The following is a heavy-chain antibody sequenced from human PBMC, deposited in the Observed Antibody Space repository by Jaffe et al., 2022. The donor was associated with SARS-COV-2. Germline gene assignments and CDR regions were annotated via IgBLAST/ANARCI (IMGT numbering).Heavy chain of an antibody. V-gene: IGHV3-11*01. CDR3: ARDSSHNNWNDDALRAFDI. J-gene: IGHJ3*02. D-gene: IGHD1-20*01. Sequence: QVQLVESGGGLVKPGGSLRLSCAASGFTFSDYYMSWIRQAPGKGLEWVSYISSSGSTIYYADSVKGRFTISRDNAKNSLYLQMNSLRAEDTAVYYCARDSSHNNWNDDALRAFDIWGQGTMVTVSS. CDR1: GFTFSDYY. CDR2: ISSSGSTI.